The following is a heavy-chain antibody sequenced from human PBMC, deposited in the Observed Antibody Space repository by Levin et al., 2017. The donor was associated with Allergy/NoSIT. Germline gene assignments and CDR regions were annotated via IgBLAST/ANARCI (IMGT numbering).Heavy chain of an antibody. CDR1: GFTFNNFW. CDR3: TRGVPYFGSGSHSDY. D-gene: IGHD3-10*01. CDR2: IKHDGSEK. Sequence: RGESLKISCAASGFTFNNFWMIWVRQAPGQGLEWVANIKHDGSEKNYVGSVKGRFTISRDSAENSLFLQMNSLRAEDTGVYYCTRGVPYFGSGSHSDYWGQGTLVSVSS. V-gene: IGHV3-7*01. J-gene: IGHJ4*02.